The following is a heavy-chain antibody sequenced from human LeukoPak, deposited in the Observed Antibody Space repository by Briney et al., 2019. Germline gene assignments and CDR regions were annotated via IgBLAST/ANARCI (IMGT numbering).Heavy chain of an antibody. D-gene: IGHD4-17*01. CDR3: ARTDDYGDWFDP. Sequence: GASVKVSCKASGYTFRSYGISWVRQAPGQGLEWMGWTSAYDDNTNYAQNLQGRVTMTRDTSTSTVYMELSSLRSEDTAVYYCARTDDYGDWFDPWGQGTLVTVSS. CDR2: TSAYDDNT. CDR1: GYTFRSYG. J-gene: IGHJ5*02. V-gene: IGHV1-18*01.